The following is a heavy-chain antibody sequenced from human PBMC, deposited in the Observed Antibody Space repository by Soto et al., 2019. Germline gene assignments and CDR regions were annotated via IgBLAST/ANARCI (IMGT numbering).Heavy chain of an antibody. CDR2: HYSGGST. V-gene: IGHV3-66*04. D-gene: IGHD1-26*01. Sequence: WSLRLFCAISGFSVSRNCLSWVRQAPGKGLEWVSVHYSGGSTYYADSVQGRFTISRDKSNNTLYLQMRRVRAEDTAVYFCARHRHPRGTVGATSPLDPWGQGTQVTLSS. CDR3: ARHRHPRGTVGATSPLDP. J-gene: IGHJ5*02. CDR1: GFSVSRNC.